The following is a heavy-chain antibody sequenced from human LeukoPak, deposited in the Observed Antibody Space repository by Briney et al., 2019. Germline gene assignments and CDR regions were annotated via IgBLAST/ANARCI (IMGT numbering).Heavy chain of an antibody. V-gene: IGHV4-59*12. CDR3: AGGIPRFDY. CDR1: GGSISSYY. CDR2: IYYSGST. J-gene: IGHJ4*02. Sequence: PSETLSLTCTVSGGSISSYYWSWIRQPPGKGLEWIGYIYYSGSTNYNPSLKSRVTISVDTSKNQFSLKLSSVTAADTAVYYCAGGIPRFDYWGQGTLVTVSS. D-gene: IGHD2-15*01.